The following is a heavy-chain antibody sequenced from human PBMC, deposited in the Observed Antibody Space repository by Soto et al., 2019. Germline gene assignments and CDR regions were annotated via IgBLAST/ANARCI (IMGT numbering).Heavy chain of an antibody. V-gene: IGHV3-64D*06. J-gene: IGHJ4*02. Sequence: EVQLVESGGTLVQPGGSLRLSCSASGFTFSSYGMHWVRQAPGKGLEYVSAIKNSGSTTNYADSVKGRFTISRDNSKNRLYLQMSSLTSEDTAVYYCAVVAGSYWFDCWGQGTRVTVSS. CDR2: IKNSGSTT. D-gene: IGHD6-19*01. CDR1: GFTFSSYG. CDR3: AVVAGSYWFDC.